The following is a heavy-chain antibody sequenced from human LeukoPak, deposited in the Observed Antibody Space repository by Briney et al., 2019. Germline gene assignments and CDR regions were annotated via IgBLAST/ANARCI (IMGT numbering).Heavy chain of an antibody. Sequence: SETLSLTCTVSGGSISSGSYFWGWIRQPPGKGLEWIGSIYYSGSTYYNPSLKSRVTISVDTSNNQFSLKLRSVAAADTAVYYCARPGGGSGFYIFDYWGQGTLVTVSS. D-gene: IGHD3-10*01. V-gene: IGHV4-39*07. J-gene: IGHJ4*02. CDR2: IYYSGST. CDR3: ARPGGGSGFYIFDY. CDR1: GGSISSGSYF.